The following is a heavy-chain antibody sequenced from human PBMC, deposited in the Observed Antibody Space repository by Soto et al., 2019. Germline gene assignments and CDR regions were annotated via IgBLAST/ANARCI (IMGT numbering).Heavy chain of an antibody. V-gene: IGHV4-39*01. CDR1: GGSISRTNYY. CDR3: ASSHAGAHITAAVH. Sequence: SETLSLTCTVSGGSISRTNYYWGWIRQPPGKGLEWIGSISYSGSTYYNPSLKSRVTISVDTSKNQFSLKLSSVTAADTAVYYCASSHAGAHITAAVHWGQGTLVTVSS. D-gene: IGHD6-13*01. J-gene: IGHJ4*02. CDR2: ISYSGST.